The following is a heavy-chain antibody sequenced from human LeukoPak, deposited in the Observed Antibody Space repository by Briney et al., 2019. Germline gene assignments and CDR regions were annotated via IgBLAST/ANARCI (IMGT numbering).Heavy chain of an antibody. CDR1: GFTFSSYA. CDR3: ARDSSGYYYPNWFDP. Sequence: PGRSLRLSCAASGFTFSSYAMHWVRQAPGKGLEWVAVISYDGSNKYYADSVKGRFTISRDNSKNTLYLQMNSLRAEDTAVYYCARDSSGYYYPNWFDPWGQGTLVTVSS. V-gene: IGHV3-30*04. J-gene: IGHJ5*02. CDR2: ISYDGSNK. D-gene: IGHD3-22*01.